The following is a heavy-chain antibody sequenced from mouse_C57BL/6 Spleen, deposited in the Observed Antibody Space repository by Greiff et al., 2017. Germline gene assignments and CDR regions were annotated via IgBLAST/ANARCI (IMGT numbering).Heavy chain of an antibody. CDR1: GYTFTSYW. CDR3: ARNSLGFAY. CDR2: IDPSDSYT. V-gene: IGHV1-69*01. D-gene: IGHD4-1*01. J-gene: IGHJ3*01. Sequence: QVQLQQPGAELVMPGASVKLSCKASGYTFTSYWMHWVKQRPGQGLEWIGEIDPSDSYTNYNQKFKGKSTLTVDKSSSTAYMQLSSLTSEDSAVYYCARNSLGFAYWGQGTLVTVSA.